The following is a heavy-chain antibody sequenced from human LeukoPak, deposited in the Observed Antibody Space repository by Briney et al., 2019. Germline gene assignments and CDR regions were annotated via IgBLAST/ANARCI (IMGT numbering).Heavy chain of an antibody. CDR3: ARDSTWAYNWNGMDV. D-gene: IGHD1-20*01. Sequence: GGSLRLSCAASGFTFSSYWMSWVRQAPGKGLEWVANIKQDGSEKYYVDSVKGRFTISRDNAKSSLYLQMNSLRAEDTAVYYCARDSTWAYNWNGMDVWGQGTTVTVSS. CDR2: IKQDGSEK. J-gene: IGHJ6*02. V-gene: IGHV3-7*03. CDR1: GFTFSSYW.